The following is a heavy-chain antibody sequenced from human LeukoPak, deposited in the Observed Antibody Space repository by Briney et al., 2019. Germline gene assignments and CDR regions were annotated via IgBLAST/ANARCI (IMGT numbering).Heavy chain of an antibody. CDR3: ARGGAWFGERTYFDY. Sequence: ASVKVSCKASGGTFSSYAIGWVRQAPGQGLEWMGGIIPIFGTANYAQKFQGRVTITADESTSTAYMELSSLRSEDTAVYYCARGGAWFGERTYFDYWGQGTLVTVSS. CDR1: GGTFSSYA. D-gene: IGHD3-10*01. CDR2: IIPIFGTA. V-gene: IGHV1-69*13. J-gene: IGHJ4*02.